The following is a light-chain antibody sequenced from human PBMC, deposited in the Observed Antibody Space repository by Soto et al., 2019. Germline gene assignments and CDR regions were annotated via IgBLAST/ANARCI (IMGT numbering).Light chain of an antibody. CDR3: QKYNSAPLI. Sequence: DVQMTQSPSSLSASVGDRVTITCRASQGIAPYLAWFQQKPGKVPRLLIYATSTLQSGVPSRFSGSGSGTDFTLTISSLQPEDVATYYCQKYNSAPLIFGGGTKVDI. CDR2: ATS. CDR1: QGIAPY. J-gene: IGKJ4*01. V-gene: IGKV1-27*01.